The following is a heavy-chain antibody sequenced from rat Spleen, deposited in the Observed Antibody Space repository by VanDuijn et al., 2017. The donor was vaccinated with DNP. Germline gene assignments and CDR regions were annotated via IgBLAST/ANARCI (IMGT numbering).Heavy chain of an antibody. CDR3: VRWNSGHFDY. CDR2: IGSPADAP. V-gene: IGHV5-22*01. Sequence: EVQLVESGGGLVQPGRSLKLSCAASGFTFSAYYMAWVRQAPAKGLEWVAYIGSPADAPYYDDSVKCRFTISRDNAKSTLYLQMNSLRSEDMATYYCVRWNSGHFDYWGQGVMVTVSS. J-gene: IGHJ2*01. CDR1: GFTFSAYY. D-gene: IGHD4-3*01.